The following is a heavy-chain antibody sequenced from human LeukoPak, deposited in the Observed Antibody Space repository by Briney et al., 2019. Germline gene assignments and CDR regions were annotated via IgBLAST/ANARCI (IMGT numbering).Heavy chain of an antibody. CDR2: TYYRSKWYN. D-gene: IGHD3-9*01. Sequence: SQTLSLTCAISGDSVSSNSAACNWIRQSPSRGLEWLGRTYYRSKWYNDYAVSVKSRITINPDTSKNQFSLQLNSVTPEDTAVYYCARDLSVGDILTGYFYYYYGMDVWGQGTTVTVSS. V-gene: IGHV6-1*01. CDR3: ARDLSVGDILTGYFYYYYGMDV. J-gene: IGHJ6*02. CDR1: GDSVSSNSAA.